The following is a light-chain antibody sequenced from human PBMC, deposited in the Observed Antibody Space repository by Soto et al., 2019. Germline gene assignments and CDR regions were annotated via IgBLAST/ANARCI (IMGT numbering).Light chain of an antibody. CDR3: QQYNNWPQP. CDR1: QSVSSN. Sequence: EIVMRQSPATLSVSQGERATLSCRASQSVSSNLAWYQQEPGQAPRLLIYGASTRATGIPARFSGSGSGTEFTLTISSLQSEDFAVYYCQQYNNWPQPFGQVT. J-gene: IGKJ1*01. V-gene: IGKV3-15*01. CDR2: GAS.